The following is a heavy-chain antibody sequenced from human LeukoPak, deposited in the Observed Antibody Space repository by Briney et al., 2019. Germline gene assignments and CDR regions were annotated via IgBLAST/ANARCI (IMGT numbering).Heavy chain of an antibody. CDR2: ISVSGSST. Sequence: GGSLRLSCAASGFTFSSYSMSWVRQAPGKGLEWVSSISVSGSSTYYADSVKGRFTISRDNSKNTLYLQMNSLRAEDTAVYYCTKGYYYMDVWGKGTTVTISS. J-gene: IGHJ6*03. V-gene: IGHV3-23*01. CDR1: GFTFSSYS. CDR3: TKGYYYMDV.